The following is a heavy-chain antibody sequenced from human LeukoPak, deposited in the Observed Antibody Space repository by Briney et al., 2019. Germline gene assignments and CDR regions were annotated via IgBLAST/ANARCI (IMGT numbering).Heavy chain of an antibody. Sequence: ASVKVSCKASVYTFTGYYMHWVRQAPGQGLEWMGWINPNSGGTNYAQKFQGRVTMTRDTSISTAYMELSRLRSDDTAVYYCARDPFGYCSSTSCYGFDYWGQGTLVTVSS. V-gene: IGHV1-2*02. CDR3: ARDPFGYCSSTSCYGFDY. CDR1: VYTFTGYY. D-gene: IGHD2-2*01. J-gene: IGHJ4*02. CDR2: INPNSGGT.